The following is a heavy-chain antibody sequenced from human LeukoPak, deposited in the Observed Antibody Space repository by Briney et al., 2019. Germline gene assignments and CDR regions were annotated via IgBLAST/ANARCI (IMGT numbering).Heavy chain of an antibody. CDR2: IYTSGST. D-gene: IGHD5-18*01. CDR3: ARALPGYSYGSYYFDY. J-gene: IGHJ4*02. Sequence: SETLSLTCTVSGGSISSYYWSWIRQPAGKGLEWIGRIYTSGSTNYNPSLKSRVTMSVDTSKNQFSLKLSSVTVADTAVYYCARALPGYSYGSYYFDYWGQGTLVTVSS. CDR1: GGSISSYY. V-gene: IGHV4-4*07.